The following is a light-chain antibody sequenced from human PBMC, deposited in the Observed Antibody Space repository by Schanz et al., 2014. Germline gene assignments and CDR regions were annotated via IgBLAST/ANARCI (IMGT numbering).Light chain of an antibody. J-gene: IGLJ2*01. CDR1: DVGGYNY. CDR2: DVS. Sequence: QSVLTQPPSASGSPGQSVTISCTGTDVGGYNYVSWYQRHPGKAPKLMIYDVSKRPSGVPDRFSGSKSGNTASLTVSGLQAEDEADYYCSSYTSSSTPVVFGGGTKLTVL. V-gene: IGLV2-8*01. CDR3: SSYTSSSTPVV.